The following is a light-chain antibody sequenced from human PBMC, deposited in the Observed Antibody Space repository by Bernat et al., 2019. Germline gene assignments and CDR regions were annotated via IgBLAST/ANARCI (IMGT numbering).Light chain of an antibody. CDR3: QSADSSGTWV. CDR2: KYT. Sequence: SYELTQPPSVSVSPGQTARTTCSGDALTNQYSFWYQQKPGQAPLVVIYKYTERPSGIPERFSGSTSGTTVTLTITAVQAEDGAEYYCQSADSSGTWVFGGGTTLTVL. J-gene: IGLJ3*02. V-gene: IGLV3-25*03. CDR1: ALTNQY.